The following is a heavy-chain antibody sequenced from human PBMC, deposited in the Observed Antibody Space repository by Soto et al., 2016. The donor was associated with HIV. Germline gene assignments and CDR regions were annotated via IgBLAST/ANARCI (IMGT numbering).Heavy chain of an antibody. CDR3: ARGRSGIGGTFWIS. CDR1: DDSFTTSY. J-gene: IGHJ3*01. Sequence: QVQLQESGPGLVKPSETLSLTCTVSDDSFTTSYWSWIRQSPGEGLEWIAYVHNGGSSTYNLSLKSRVTISVDTSKRQIYLRLTSVTAGDTAVYYCARGRSGIGGTFWISWGQGDNGSPSLQ. CDR2: VHNGGSS. V-gene: IGHV4-59*01. D-gene: IGHD3-10*01.